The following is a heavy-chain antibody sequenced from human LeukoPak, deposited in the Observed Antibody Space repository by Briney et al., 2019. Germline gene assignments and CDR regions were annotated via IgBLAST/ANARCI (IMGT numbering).Heavy chain of an antibody. CDR3: ARGGIDIVTVPVSNWFDP. D-gene: IGHD2-15*01. CDR2: SSPYNGKT. J-gene: IGHJ5*02. CDR1: GYSFINYG. Sequence: GASVKVSCKASGYSFINYGITWVRQAAGQGLEWMGCSSPYNGKTNYAQKFQGRVTMTTDTSTNTAYMELMSLRSDDTAVYYCARGGIDIVTVPVSNWFDPWGQGTLVSVSS. V-gene: IGHV1-18*01.